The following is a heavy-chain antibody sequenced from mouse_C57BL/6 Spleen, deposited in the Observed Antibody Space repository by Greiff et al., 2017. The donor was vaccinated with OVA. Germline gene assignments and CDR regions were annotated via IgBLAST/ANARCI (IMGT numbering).Heavy chain of an antibody. Sequence: QVQLQQSGPELVKPGASVKISCKASGYAFSSSWMNWVKQRPGKGLEWIGRIYPGDGDTNYNGKFKGKATLTADKSSSTAYMQLSSLTSEDSAVYFCARDYCGSSYMDYWGQGTTLTVSS. CDR2: IYPGDGDT. CDR1: GYAFSSSW. J-gene: IGHJ2*01. V-gene: IGHV1-82*01. CDR3: ARDYCGSSYMDY. D-gene: IGHD1-1*01.